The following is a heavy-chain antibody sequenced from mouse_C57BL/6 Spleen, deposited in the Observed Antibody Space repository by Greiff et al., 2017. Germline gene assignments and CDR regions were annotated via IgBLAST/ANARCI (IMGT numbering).Heavy chain of an antibody. V-gene: IGHV1-15*01. CDR3: TRYYGSSYGGDC. D-gene: IGHD1-1*01. CDR2: IDPETGGT. Sequence: QVQLQQSGAELVRPGASVTLSCKASGYTFTDYEMHWVKQTPVHGLEWIGAIDPETGGTAYNQKFKGKAILTADKSSSTAYMELRSLTSVDSAVYYCTRYYGSSYGGDCCGQGTSLAVSS. J-gene: IGHJ2*02. CDR1: GYTFTDYE.